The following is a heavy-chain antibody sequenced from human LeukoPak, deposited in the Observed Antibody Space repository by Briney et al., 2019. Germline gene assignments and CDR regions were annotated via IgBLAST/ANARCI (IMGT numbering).Heavy chain of an antibody. CDR1: GFTFSSAW. D-gene: IGHD2-21*01. J-gene: IGHJ6*02. Sequence: PGGSLRLSCAASGFTFSSAWMHWVRQTPGKGLVWVSRINSDGSSTNYADSVKGRFTISRDNAKNMVNLQMNSLRAEDTAIYYCTRDYSCAMAVWGQGTTVTVSS. CDR2: INSDGSST. V-gene: IGHV3-74*01. CDR3: TRDYSCAMAV.